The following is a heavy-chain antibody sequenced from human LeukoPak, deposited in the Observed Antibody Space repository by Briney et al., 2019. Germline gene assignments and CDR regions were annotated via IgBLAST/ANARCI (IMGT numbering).Heavy chain of an antibody. Sequence: PGGSLRLSCAASGFTVSSNYMSWVRQAPGKGLEWVSVIYSGDSTYYADSVKGGFTISTDNSKNTLYLQMNSLRAEGTAVCYCARGRYPRGYYYYMDVWGKGTTVTVYS. CDR2: IYSGDST. CDR1: GFTVSSNY. V-gene: IGHV3-53*01. D-gene: IGHD3-9*01. CDR3: ARGRYPRGYYYYMDV. J-gene: IGHJ6*03.